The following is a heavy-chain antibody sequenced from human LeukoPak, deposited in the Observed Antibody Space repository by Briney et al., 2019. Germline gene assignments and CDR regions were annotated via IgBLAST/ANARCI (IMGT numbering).Heavy chain of an antibody. J-gene: IGHJ5*02. CDR3: ARGSLTIWLGELLGRFDP. Sequence: PSETLSLTCAVSGGSISSSNWWSWIRQPPGKGLEWIGYISYSGRTNYNPSLKSRVTISVDTSKNQFSLKLSSVTAADTAVYYCARGSLTIWLGELLGRFDPWGQGTLVTVSS. D-gene: IGHD3-10*01. CDR1: GGSISSSNW. CDR2: ISYSGRT. V-gene: IGHV4-4*02.